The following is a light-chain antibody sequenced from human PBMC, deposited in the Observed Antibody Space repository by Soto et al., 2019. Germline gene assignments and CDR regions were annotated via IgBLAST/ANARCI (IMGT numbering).Light chain of an antibody. CDR1: QRITSY. CDR2: DAT. Sequence: EVVLAQSPATLSLSLGERATLSCRASQRITSYLAWYQQKPGQAPRLLIYDATNRVAGVPARFSGSRSGTDFTLTISTLQPEDFAVYYCQQRSDWQYTFGQGTKVDIK. J-gene: IGKJ2*01. V-gene: IGKV3-11*01. CDR3: QQRSDWQYT.